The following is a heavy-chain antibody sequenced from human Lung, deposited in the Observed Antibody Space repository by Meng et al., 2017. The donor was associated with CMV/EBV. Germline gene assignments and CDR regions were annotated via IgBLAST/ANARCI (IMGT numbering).Heavy chain of an antibody. CDR1: GGSFSGYF. D-gene: IGHD2-2*01. V-gene: IGHV4-34*01. CDR2: INHSGST. Sequence: GSXRLXCAVYGGSFSGYFWSWIRQPPGKGLEWIGEINHSGSTNYNPSLKSRVTISVDTSKNQFFLKLSSVTAADTAVYYCARGTVTSRVIVPPFAIKIVYGMDVWXQGTTVTVSS. CDR3: ARGTVTSRVIVPPFAIKIVYGMDV. J-gene: IGHJ6*02.